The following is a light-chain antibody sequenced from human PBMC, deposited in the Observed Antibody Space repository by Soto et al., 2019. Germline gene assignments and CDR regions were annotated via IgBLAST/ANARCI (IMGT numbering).Light chain of an antibody. CDR1: QSVSSN. CDR2: GAS. V-gene: IGKV3-15*01. J-gene: IGKJ4*01. Sequence: EIVMTQSPATLSVSPGERATLSCRASQSVSSNLAWYQQKPGQAPRLLIYGASTRATGIQARFSGSGSGTEFTLTISSLPSEDFAVYYCQQYNNWPPLTFGGGTKVEI. CDR3: QQYNNWPPLT.